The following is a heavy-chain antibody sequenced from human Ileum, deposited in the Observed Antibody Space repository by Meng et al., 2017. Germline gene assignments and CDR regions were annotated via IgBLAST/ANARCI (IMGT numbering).Heavy chain of an antibody. CDR1: GFIFSSYE. CDR3: ARGIVKDY. D-gene: IGHD3-16*02. V-gene: IGHV3-48*03. Sequence: GESLKISCAASGFIFSSYEMNWVRQAPGKGLEWVSYISSSGSTIYYADSVKGRFTISRDNAKNSLYLQMNSLRAEDTAVYYGARGIVKDYWGQGTLVTVSS. CDR2: ISSSGSTI. J-gene: IGHJ4*02.